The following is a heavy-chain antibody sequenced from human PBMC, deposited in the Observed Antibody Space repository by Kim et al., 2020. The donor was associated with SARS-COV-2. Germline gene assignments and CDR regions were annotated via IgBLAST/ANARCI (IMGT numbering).Heavy chain of an antibody. V-gene: IGHV3-7*01. Sequence: GGSLRLSCAASGFTFSSYWMSWVRQAPGKGLEWVANIKQDGSEKYYVDSVKGRFTISRDNAKNSLYLQMNSLRAEDTAVYYCARAGDYYDSSGQIIDYFDYWGQGTLVTVSS. J-gene: IGHJ4*02. D-gene: IGHD3-22*01. CDR2: IKQDGSEK. CDR1: GFTFSSYW. CDR3: ARAGDYYDSSGQIIDYFDY.